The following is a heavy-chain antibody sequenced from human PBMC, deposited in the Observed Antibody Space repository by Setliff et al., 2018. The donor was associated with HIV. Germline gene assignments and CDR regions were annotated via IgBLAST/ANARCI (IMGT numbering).Heavy chain of an antibody. CDR3: AGGLVSQKVPFDP. V-gene: IGHV1-46*01. CDR1: GYTFTSYY. Sequence: ASVKVSCKASGYTFTSYYLHWVRQAPGQGLEWMGIINPSGGSTSYAQKFQDRITMTSDTSTSTAYMELRSLRSDDTAVYYCAGGLVSQKVPFDPWGQGTLVTVSS. D-gene: IGHD1-1*01. J-gene: IGHJ5*02. CDR2: INPSGGST.